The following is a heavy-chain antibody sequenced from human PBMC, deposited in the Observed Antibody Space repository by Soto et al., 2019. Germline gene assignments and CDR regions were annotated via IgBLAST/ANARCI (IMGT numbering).Heavy chain of an antibody. D-gene: IGHD3-16*01. J-gene: IGHJ5*02. V-gene: IGHV4-4*02. Sequence: SETLSLTCAVSGASVRGSKWWSWVRQPPGKGLEWIGDIYHSGTTNYNPSLKSRVTMSVDKSKNQFSLNLTSVTAADTAVYYCARDKANVGGYNQFDPWGPGTLVTVSS. CDR2: IYHSGTT. CDR3: ARDKANVGGYNQFDP. CDR1: GASVRGSKW.